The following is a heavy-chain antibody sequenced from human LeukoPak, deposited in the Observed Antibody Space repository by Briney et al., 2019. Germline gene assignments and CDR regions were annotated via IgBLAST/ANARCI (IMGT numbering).Heavy chain of an antibody. J-gene: IGHJ3*02. CDR1: GFTFSSYG. CDR3: ARGPSARFFGVAKGAFDI. V-gene: IGHV3-23*01. D-gene: IGHD3-3*01. CDR2: ISGSGGST. Sequence: GGTLRLSCAASGFTFSSYGMSWVRQAPGKGLEWVSAISGSGGSTYYADSVKGRFTISRDNSKNTLDLQMNTLRAEDTAVYYCARGPSARFFGVAKGAFDIWGQGTMVTVSS.